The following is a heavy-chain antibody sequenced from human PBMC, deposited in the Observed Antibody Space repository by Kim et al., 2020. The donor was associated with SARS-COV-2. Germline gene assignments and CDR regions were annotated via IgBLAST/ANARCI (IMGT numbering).Heavy chain of an antibody. V-gene: IGHV3-11*04. D-gene: IGHD5-18*01. J-gene: IGHJ4*02. Sequence: ADSVKGRFTISRDNAKNSLYLQMNSLRAEDTAVYYCARVSSYSYEEGNDYWGQGTLVTVSS. CDR3: ARVSSYSYEEGNDY.